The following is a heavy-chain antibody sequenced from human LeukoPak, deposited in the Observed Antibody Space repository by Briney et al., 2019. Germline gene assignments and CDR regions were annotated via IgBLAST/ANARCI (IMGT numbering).Heavy chain of an antibody. V-gene: IGHV1-2*02. J-gene: IGHJ5*02. Sequence: ASVKVSCKASGFTFTGFHIHWVRQAPGQGLEWLGWINPNSVATNYAQRFQGRVTMTRDTSISTAYMGLSGLRSDDTAVYYCARGAFSGYANAKYDTWGQGTLVTVSS. CDR1: GFTFTGFH. D-gene: IGHD5-12*01. CDR3: ARGAFSGYANAKYDT. CDR2: INPNSVAT.